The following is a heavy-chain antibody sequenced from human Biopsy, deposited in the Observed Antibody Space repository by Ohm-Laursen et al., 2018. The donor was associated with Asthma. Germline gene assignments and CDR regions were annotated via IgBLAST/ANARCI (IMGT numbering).Heavy chain of an antibody. CDR1: GYTFNSAG. CDR3: ARAVDYSHYYGIDV. D-gene: IGHD3-10*01. CDR2: ISVYNGNT. J-gene: IGHJ6*02. V-gene: IGHV1-18*01. Sequence: ASVKVSCKTSGYTFNSAGITRVRQAPGQGLEWMGWISVYNGNTKVAQKLQDRVTMITDTSTSTAYMELRSLRSDDTAVYFCARAVDYSHYYGIDVWGQGTAVTVS.